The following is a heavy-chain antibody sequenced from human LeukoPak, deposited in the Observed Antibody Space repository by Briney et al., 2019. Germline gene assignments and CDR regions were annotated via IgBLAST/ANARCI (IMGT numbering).Heavy chain of an antibody. CDR1: GFTLSDYW. V-gene: IGHV3-21*01. D-gene: IGHD6-19*01. CDR2: ISSSSLYI. CDR3: AKGSKAVLFTRDHYMDV. Sequence: GGSLRLSCGASGFTLSDYWMHWVRQAPGKGLEWVSSISSSSLYIYYADSVKGRFTISRDNSKNTLYLQMNSLRAEDTAVYFCAKGSKAVLFTRDHYMDVWGKGTTVTISS. J-gene: IGHJ6*03.